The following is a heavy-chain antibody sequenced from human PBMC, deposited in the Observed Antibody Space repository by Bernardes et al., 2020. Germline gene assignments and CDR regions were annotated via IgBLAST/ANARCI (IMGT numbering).Heavy chain of an antibody. CDR1: GYTFTGYY. CDR2: INPNSGGT. J-gene: IGHJ4*02. CDR3: ARALREDITSWSLEY. V-gene: IGHV1-2*06. Sequence: ASVKVSCRASGYTFTGYYLRWVRQAPGQGLEWMGRINPNSGGTNYAQKFQGRVTMTRDTSISTAYMELSWLRSDETAVYYCARALREDITSWSLEYWGQGTLVTVSS. D-gene: IGHD2-15*01.